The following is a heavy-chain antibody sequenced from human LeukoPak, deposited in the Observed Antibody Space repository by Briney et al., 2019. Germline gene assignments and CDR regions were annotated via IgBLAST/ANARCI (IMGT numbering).Heavy chain of an antibody. V-gene: IGHV3-30-3*01. CDR3: AREYYYDSSGYYLGIGDAFDI. CDR1: GFTFSSYA. D-gene: IGHD3-22*01. Sequence: PGGSLRLSCAASGFTFSSYAMHWVRQAPGKGLEWVAVISYDGSNKYYADSVKGRFTISRDNSKNTLYLQMNSLRAEDTAVYYCAREYYYDSSGYYLGIGDAFDIWGQGTMVTVSS. J-gene: IGHJ3*02. CDR2: ISYDGSNK.